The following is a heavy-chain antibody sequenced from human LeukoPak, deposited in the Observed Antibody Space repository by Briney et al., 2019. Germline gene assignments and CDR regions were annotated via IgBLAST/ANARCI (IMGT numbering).Heavy chain of an antibody. J-gene: IGHJ5*02. CDR1: GFTFSNYW. D-gene: IGHD2-2*01. V-gene: IGHV3-7*03. Sequence: GGSLRLSCAASGFTFSNYWMCWVRQAPGKGLEWVANIKQDGSEKYYVDSVKGRFTISRDNAKNSLYLQMSSLRAEDTAVYYCARLAFYCSSTSCQGRFDPWGQGTLVTVSS. CDR3: ARLAFYCSSTSCQGRFDP. CDR2: IKQDGSEK.